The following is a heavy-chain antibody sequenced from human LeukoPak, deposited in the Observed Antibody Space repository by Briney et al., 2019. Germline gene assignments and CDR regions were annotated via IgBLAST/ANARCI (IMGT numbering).Heavy chain of an antibody. Sequence: PSETLSLTCAVYGGSFSGYYWSWIRQPPGKGLEWIGEINHSGGTNYNPSLKSRVTISVDTSKNQFSLKLSSVTAADTAVYYCARDDRSSAGAVDYWGQGTLVTVSS. CDR3: ARDDRSSAGAVDY. CDR2: INHSGGT. CDR1: GGSFSGYY. D-gene: IGHD6-6*01. J-gene: IGHJ4*02. V-gene: IGHV4-34*01.